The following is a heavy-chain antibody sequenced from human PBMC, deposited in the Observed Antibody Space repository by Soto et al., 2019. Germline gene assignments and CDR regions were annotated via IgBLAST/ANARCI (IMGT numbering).Heavy chain of an antibody. V-gene: IGHV3-7*01. J-gene: IGHJ6*02. D-gene: IGHD3-3*01. CDR3: ARDRYSYYDFWSGSLPYYYYGMGV. CDR2: IKQDGSEK. CDR1: GFTFSSYW. Sequence: GGSLRLSCGASGFTFSSYWMSWVRQAPGKGLEWVANIKQDGSEKYYVDSVKGRFTISRDNAKNSLYLQMNSLRAEDTAVYYCARDRYSYYDFWSGSLPYYYYGMGVWGQGTTVTVSS.